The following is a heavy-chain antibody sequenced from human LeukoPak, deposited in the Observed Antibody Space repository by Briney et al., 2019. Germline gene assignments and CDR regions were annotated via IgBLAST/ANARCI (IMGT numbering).Heavy chain of an antibody. CDR1: GFTFSSYS. Sequence: GGSLRLSCAASGFTFSSYSMTWVRQAPGKGLEWVSSISSSSSYIYYADSVKGRFTISRDNAKNSLYLQMNSLRAEDTAVYYCAELGITMIGGVWGKGTTVTISS. CDR3: AELGITMIGGV. D-gene: IGHD3-10*02. J-gene: IGHJ6*04. CDR2: ISSSSSYI. V-gene: IGHV3-21*01.